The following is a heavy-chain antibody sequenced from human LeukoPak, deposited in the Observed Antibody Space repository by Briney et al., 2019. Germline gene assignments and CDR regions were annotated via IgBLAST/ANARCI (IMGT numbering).Heavy chain of an antibody. J-gene: IGHJ4*02. CDR2: IYYSGST. CDR3: ARVSLASRNMVRGVIISTFDY. CDR1: GGSISSGGYY. D-gene: IGHD3-10*01. V-gene: IGHV4-31*03. Sequence: SETLSLTCTVSGGSISSGGYYWSWIRQHPGKGLEWIGYIYYSGSTYYNPSLKSRVTISVDTSKNQFSLKLSSVTAADMAVYYCARVSLASRNMVRGVIISTFDYWGQGTLVTVSS.